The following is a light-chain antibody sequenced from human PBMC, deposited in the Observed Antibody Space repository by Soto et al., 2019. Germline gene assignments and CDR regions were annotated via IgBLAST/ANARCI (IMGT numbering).Light chain of an antibody. CDR3: QQYGSSSLT. CDR2: GAS. CDR1: QSVSSSY. J-gene: IGKJ4*01. V-gene: IGKV3-20*01. Sequence: EIVLTQSTGTLSLSPGERATLSCRASQSVSSSYLAWYQQKPGQAPRLLIYGASGRATGIPDRFSGSGSGSDFTLTISRLEPEDFAVYYCQQYGSSSLTFGGGTKVVIK.